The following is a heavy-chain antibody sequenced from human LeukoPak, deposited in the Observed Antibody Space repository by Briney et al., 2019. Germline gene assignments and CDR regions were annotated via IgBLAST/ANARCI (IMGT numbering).Heavy chain of an antibody. D-gene: IGHD3-9*01. Sequence: ASVKVSCKASGYTFTSYDINWVRQATGQGLEWMGWMNPNSGDTGYAQKFQGRLTMTRNTSISTAYMELSSLRSEDTAVYYCARASIFSVGSGGYYGMDVWGQGTMATVSS. CDR2: MNPNSGDT. CDR3: ARASIFSVGSGGYYGMDV. CDR1: GYTFTSYD. J-gene: IGHJ6*02. V-gene: IGHV1-8*01.